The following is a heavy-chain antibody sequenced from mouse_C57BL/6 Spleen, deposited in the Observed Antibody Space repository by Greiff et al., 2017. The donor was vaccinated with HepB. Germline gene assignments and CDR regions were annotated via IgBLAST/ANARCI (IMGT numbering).Heavy chain of an antibody. CDR2: IWSGGST. D-gene: IGHD2-5*01. V-gene: IGHV2-2*01. Sequence: QVQLQQSGPGLVQPSQSLSITCTVSGFSLTSYGVHWVRQSPGKGLEWLGVIWSGGSTDYNAAFISRLSISKDNSKSQVFFKMNSLQADDTAIYYCARKFYSNYLYAMDYWGQGTSVTVSS. CDR1: GFSLTSYG. CDR3: ARKFYSNYLYAMDY. J-gene: IGHJ4*01.